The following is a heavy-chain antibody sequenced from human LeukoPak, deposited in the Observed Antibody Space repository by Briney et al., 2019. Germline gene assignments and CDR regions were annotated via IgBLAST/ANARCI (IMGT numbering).Heavy chain of an antibody. CDR1: GFTFDDYA. CDR2: ISWDGGST. V-gene: IGHV3-43D*04. D-gene: IGHD3-3*01. Sequence: GGSLRLSCAASGFTFDDYAMHWVRQAPGKGLEWVSLISWDGGSTYYADSVEGRFTISRDNSKNSLYLQMNSLRAEDTALYYCAKDTPGVLSFIFDYWGQGTLVTVSS. J-gene: IGHJ4*02. CDR3: AKDTPGVLSFIFDY.